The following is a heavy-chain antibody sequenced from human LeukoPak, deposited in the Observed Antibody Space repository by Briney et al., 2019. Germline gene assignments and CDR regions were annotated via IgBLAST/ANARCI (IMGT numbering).Heavy chain of an antibody. Sequence: SETLSLTCAVYGGSFSGYYWSWIRQPPGKGLEWIGEINHSGSTNYNPSLKSRVTISVDTSKSQFSLKLSSVTAADTAVYYCAREPIAAAERYFDYWGQGTLVTVSS. J-gene: IGHJ4*02. CDR2: INHSGST. V-gene: IGHV4-34*01. CDR1: GGSFSGYY. CDR3: AREPIAAAERYFDY. D-gene: IGHD6-13*01.